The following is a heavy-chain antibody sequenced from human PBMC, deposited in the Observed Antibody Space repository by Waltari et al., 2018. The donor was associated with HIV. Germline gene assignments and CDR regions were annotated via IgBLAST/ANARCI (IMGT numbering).Heavy chain of an antibody. CDR2: ISSSGNFK. CDR3: ARDSRGSTWSLNWFDP. CDR1: GFIFNTYS. J-gene: IGHJ5*02. Sequence: EVQLVESGGGPVKPGESLRLSCVTSGFIFNTYSIHWVRQAPGKGPEWVSSISSSGNFKHYADSVKGRFTISRDNAENSLYLQMNGLRAEDTAIYYCARDSRGSTWSLNWFDPWGQGTLVTVSS. D-gene: IGHD6-6*01. V-gene: IGHV3-21*02.